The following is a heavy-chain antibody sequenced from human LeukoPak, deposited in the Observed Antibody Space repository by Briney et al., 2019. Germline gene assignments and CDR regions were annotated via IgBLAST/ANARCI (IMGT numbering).Heavy chain of an antibody. D-gene: IGHD6-19*01. V-gene: IGHV3-11*01. CDR1: GFTFSDYY. CDR2: ISSSGSTI. J-gene: IGHJ4*02. Sequence: GGSLRLSCAASGFTFSDYYMSWIRQAPGKGLEWVSYISSSGSTIYYADSVKGRFTISRDNAKNSLYLQMNSLRAEDTAVYYCAKAVPLYSSGWYASDYWGQGTLVAVSS. CDR3: AKAVPLYSSGWYASDY.